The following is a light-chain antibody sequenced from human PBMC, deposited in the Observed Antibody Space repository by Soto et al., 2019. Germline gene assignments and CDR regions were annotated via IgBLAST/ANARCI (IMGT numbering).Light chain of an antibody. J-gene: IGKJ1*01. CDR1: QGISNY. V-gene: IGKV1-27*01. CDR3: QNYYSAPRT. Sequence: DIQMTQSPSSLSASVGDRVTITCRASQGISNYLAWYQQKPGKVPELLIYGASTLQPGVPSRFTGRGSGTDFALTISSLQPEDIATYYCQNYYSAPRTFGQGTKVELK. CDR2: GAS.